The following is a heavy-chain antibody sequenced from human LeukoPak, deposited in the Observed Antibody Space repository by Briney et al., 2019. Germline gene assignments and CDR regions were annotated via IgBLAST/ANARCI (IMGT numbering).Heavy chain of an antibody. V-gene: IGHV3-21*01. CDR2: ISSSSSYI. CDR1: GFTFSSYS. CDR3: ARDLSRDGYNY. D-gene: IGHD5-24*01. Sequence: GGSLRLSCAASGFTFSSYSMNWVRQAPGKGLEWVSSISSSSSYIYYADSVKGRFTISRENAKNSLYLQMNSLRAEDTAVYYCARDLSRDGYNYWGQGTLVTVSS. J-gene: IGHJ4*02.